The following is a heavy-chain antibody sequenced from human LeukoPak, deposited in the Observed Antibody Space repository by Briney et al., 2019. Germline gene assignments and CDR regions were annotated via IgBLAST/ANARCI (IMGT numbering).Heavy chain of an antibody. D-gene: IGHD1-1*01. V-gene: IGHV3-48*01. CDR2: ISSSSSTI. J-gene: IGHJ3*02. Sequence: GGSLRLSCAASGFTFSSTSMNWVRQAPGKGLEWVTYISSSSSTIFYADSVKGRFTISRDNAKNSLYLEMNSLRAEDTAVYYCARKTAGSLDIWGQGTMVTVSS. CDR1: GFTFSSTS. CDR3: ARKTAGSLDI.